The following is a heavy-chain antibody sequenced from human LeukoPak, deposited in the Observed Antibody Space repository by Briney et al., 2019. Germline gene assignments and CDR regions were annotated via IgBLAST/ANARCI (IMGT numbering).Heavy chain of an antibody. CDR3: ARDGTGYYDSSGYPYAFDI. D-gene: IGHD3-22*01. J-gene: IGHJ3*02. V-gene: IGHV4-4*02. Sequence: SGTLSLTCAVSGGSISSSNWWSWVRQPPGKGLEWIGEIYHSGSTNYNPSLKSRVTISVDKSKNQFSLKLSSVTAADTAVYYCARDGTGYYDSSGYPYAFDIWGQGTMVTVSS. CDR2: IYHSGST. CDR1: GGSISSSNW.